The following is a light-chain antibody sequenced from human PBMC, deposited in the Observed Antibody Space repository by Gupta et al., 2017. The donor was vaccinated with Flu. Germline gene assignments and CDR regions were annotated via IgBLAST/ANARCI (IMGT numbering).Light chain of an antibody. CDR2: STN. J-gene: IGLJ3*02. V-gene: IGLV8-61*01. CDR1: SGSVSTSYY. Sequence: TVTLTCGLSSGSVSTSYYPSWYQQTPGQIPRTLIYSTNTRSSGVPDRFSGSILGNRAALTITGAQADDDSDYYCALYMGSGIWVFGGGTKLTVL. CDR3: ALYMGSGIWV.